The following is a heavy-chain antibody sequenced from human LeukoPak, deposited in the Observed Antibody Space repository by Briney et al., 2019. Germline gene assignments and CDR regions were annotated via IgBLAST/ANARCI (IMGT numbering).Heavy chain of an antibody. CDR1: GFTFSSYA. V-gene: IGHV3-23*01. D-gene: IGHD3-10*01. Sequence: PGGSLRLSCAASGFTFSSYAMSWVRQAPGHELEWVSVISGGAGSTYYADSVKGRFTISSDSSKNTLYLQMNSLRAEDTAVYYCAKSGSGNYYDRFDYWGQGTLITVSS. CDR2: ISGGAGST. CDR3: AKSGSGNYYDRFDY. J-gene: IGHJ4*02.